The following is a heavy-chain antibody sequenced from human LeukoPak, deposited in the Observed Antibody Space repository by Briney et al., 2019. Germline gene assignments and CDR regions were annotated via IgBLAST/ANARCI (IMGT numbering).Heavy chain of an antibody. CDR1: GGSFSGYY. V-gene: IGHV4-34*01. CDR2: INHSGST. D-gene: IGHD2-2*01. J-gene: IGHJ4*02. CDR3: ARAYLDCSSTSCQYYFDY. Sequence: SETLSLTCAVYGGSFSGYYWSWIRQPPGKGLEWIGEINHSGSTNYNPSLKSRVTISVDTSKNQFSLKLRSVTAADTAVYYCARAYLDCSSTSCQYYFDYWGQGTLVTVSS.